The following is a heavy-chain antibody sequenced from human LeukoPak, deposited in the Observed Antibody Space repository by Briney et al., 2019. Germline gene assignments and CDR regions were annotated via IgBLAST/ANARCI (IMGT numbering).Heavy chain of an antibody. CDR2: ISSSSSTI. Sequence: GGSLRLSCAASGFTFSSYSMNWVRQAPGKGLEWVSYISSSSSTIYYADSVKGRLTIYRDNAKNSLYLQMNSLRAEDTAVYYCARAYAMDAFDIWGQGTMVTASS. CDR1: GFTFSSYS. CDR3: ARAYAMDAFDI. V-gene: IGHV3-48*01. D-gene: IGHD4-17*01. J-gene: IGHJ3*02.